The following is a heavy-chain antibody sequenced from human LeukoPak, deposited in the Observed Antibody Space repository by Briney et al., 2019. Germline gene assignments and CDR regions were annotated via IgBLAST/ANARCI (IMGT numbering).Heavy chain of an antibody. J-gene: IGHJ4*02. CDR2: IRSKADGGTT. D-gene: IGHD4-17*01. CDR1: GFTFGDYV. Sequence: GGSLRLSCTASGFTFGDYVMSWFRQAPGRGLDWVGFIRSKADGGTTEYAASVKGRFTISRDDSKNTLYLQMNSLKTEDTAVYYCTTHKRYGDYEPFGYWGQGTLVTVSS. V-gene: IGHV3-49*03. CDR3: TTHKRYGDYEPFGY.